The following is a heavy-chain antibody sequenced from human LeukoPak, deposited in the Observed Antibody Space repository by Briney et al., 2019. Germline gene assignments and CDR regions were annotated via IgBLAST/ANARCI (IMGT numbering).Heavy chain of an antibody. V-gene: IGHV3-23*01. J-gene: IGHJ4*02. CDR1: GFTFSTYV. CDR3: AKDRGRYYDSSGHYWGSYFDS. CDR2: ITGSGGST. Sequence: PGGSLRLSCAASGFTFSTYVVNWVRQAPGKGLEWVSTITGSGGSTYYADSVKGRFTISRDNSKNTLYLQMSSLRVEDTAVYYCAKDRGRYYDSSGHYWGSYFDSWGQGILVTVST. D-gene: IGHD3-22*01.